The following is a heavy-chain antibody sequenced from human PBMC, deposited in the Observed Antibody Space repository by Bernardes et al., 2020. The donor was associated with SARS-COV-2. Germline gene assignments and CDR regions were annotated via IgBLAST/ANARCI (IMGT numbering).Heavy chain of an antibody. CDR3: GRRGVETTSRGVRRPHAMDV. CDR2: VYPGDSDT. V-gene: IGHV5-51*01. D-gene: IGHD3-16*01. CDR1: GYNFTRHW. Sequence: GESLKISCKGSGYNFTRHWVAWVRQMPGKGLEWMGIVYPGDSDTRYSPSFEGQVTISADKSISTAYLQWSRLKASDTGIYYCGRRGVETTSRGVRRPHAMDVWGQGTTVTVSS. J-gene: IGHJ6*02.